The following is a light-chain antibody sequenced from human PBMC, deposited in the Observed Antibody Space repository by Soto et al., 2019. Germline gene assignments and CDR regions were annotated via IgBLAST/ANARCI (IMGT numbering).Light chain of an antibody. Sequence: EIEMTQSPLFLPVTPGEPASISCRSSQSLLHSNGYDYLDWYMQKPGQSPHLLIYLGSNRASGVPDRFSGSGSGTDFTLRISRVEAEDVGVYYCMQALQTPLTFGGGTKVDIK. CDR2: LGS. V-gene: IGKV2-28*01. CDR3: MQALQTPLT. J-gene: IGKJ4*01. CDR1: QSLLHSNGYDY.